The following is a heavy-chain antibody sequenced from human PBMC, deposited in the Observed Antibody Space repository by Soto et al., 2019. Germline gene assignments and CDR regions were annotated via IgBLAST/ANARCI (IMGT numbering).Heavy chain of an antibody. V-gene: IGHV4-34*01. CDR2: INHSGST. CDR3: ARGRAYSYGLLYYYYGMDV. D-gene: IGHD5-18*01. Sequence: SETLSLTCAVYGGSFSGYYWSWIRQPPGKGLEWIGEINHSGSTNYNPSLKSRVTISVDTSKNQFSLKLSSVTAADTAVYYCARGRAYSYGLLYYYYGMDVWGQGTKVTVYS. J-gene: IGHJ6*02. CDR1: GGSFSGYY.